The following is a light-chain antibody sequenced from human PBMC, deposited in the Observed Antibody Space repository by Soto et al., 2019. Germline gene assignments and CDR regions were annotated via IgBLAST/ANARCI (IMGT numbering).Light chain of an antibody. CDR2: KAS. J-gene: IGKJ5*01. Sequence: DIRMTQSPSTLSASVGDRVTITCRASQSISNLLAWYQQKPGRAPTFLIYKASTLESGVPSRFSGSGSGTEFTLTISSLQPDDFATYYCQQYDSYPLTFGQGTRLEIK. CDR1: QSISNL. CDR3: QQYDSYPLT. V-gene: IGKV1-5*03.